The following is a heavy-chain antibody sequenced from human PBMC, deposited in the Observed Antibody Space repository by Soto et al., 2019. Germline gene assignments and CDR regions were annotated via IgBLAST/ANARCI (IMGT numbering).Heavy chain of an antibody. V-gene: IGHV1-18*01. CDR2: ISVYNGHT. Sequence: QVHLMQSGAEVKSPGASVRVSCKASGYTFSSYGVSWVRQAPGQGLEFMGWISVYNGHTNYAQKFQGRVTMTTDTSTSTAYMELRSLRSADTAVYFCARFDFGDYVPTLDHWGQGTLVTVST. J-gene: IGHJ4*02. CDR3: ARFDFGDYVPTLDH. D-gene: IGHD4-17*01. CDR1: GYTFSSYG.